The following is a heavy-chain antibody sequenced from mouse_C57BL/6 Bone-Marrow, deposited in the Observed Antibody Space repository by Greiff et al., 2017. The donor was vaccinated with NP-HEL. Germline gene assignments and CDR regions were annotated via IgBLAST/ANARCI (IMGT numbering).Heavy chain of an antibody. CDR1: GYTFTNYW. D-gene: IGHD2-4*01. CDR2: IYPGGGYT. J-gene: IGHJ4*01. Sequence: VQLVESGAELVRPGTSVKMSCKASGYTFTNYWIGWAKQRPGHGLEWIGDIYPGGGYTNYNEKFKGKATLTADKSSSTAYMQFSSLTSEDSAIYYCARSTYDYDGNAMDYWGQGTSVTVSS. CDR3: ARSTYDYDGNAMDY. V-gene: IGHV1-63*01.